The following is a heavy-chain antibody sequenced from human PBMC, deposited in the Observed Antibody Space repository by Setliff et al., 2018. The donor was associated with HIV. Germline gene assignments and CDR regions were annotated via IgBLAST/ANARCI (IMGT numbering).Heavy chain of an antibody. Sequence: ASVKVSCKGSGYAFVTYAMHWVRQAPGQGLEWMGRINPKTGDTKYKQKFQGRVTMTRDASINTAYMELSSLTSDDTAVYYCARDWSMTSRESNWFDPWGQGTLVTVSS. CDR3: ARDWSMTSRESNWFDP. V-gene: IGHV1-2*06. D-gene: IGHD6-6*01. CDR2: INPKTGDT. J-gene: IGHJ5*02. CDR1: GYAFVTYA.